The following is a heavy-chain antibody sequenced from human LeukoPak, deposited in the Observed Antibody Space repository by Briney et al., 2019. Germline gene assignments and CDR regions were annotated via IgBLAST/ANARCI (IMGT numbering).Heavy chain of an antibody. CDR3: ARAEYSYSSREFGAYYYMDV. V-gene: IGHV3-21*01. CDR2: ISSSSIYI. Sequence: GGSLRLSCAPSGFTFSSYSMNWVRQAPGKGLEWVSSISSSSIYIYYADSVKGRFTISRDNAKNSLYLQTNSLRAEDTAVYYCARAEYSYSSREFGAYYYMDVWGKGTTVTVSS. D-gene: IGHD6-6*01. CDR1: GFTFSSYS. J-gene: IGHJ6*03.